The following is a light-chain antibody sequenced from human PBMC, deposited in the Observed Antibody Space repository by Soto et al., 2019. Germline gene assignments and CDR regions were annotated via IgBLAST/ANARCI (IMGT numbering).Light chain of an antibody. CDR1: QGIRDE. V-gene: IGKV1-6*01. J-gene: IGKJ2*01. CDR2: AAS. CDR3: LQYYKCPRT. Sequence: ILMTQSPATLSVSPGERATLSCRASQGIRDEVGWYQQKAGKAPNLLISAASSLQSGIPARFSGSGSGTEFTLTISSLQPEDFAAYNCLQYYKCPRTFGQGTKVDIK.